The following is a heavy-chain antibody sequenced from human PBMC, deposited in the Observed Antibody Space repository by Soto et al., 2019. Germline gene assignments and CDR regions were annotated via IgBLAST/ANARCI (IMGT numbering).Heavy chain of an antibody. CDR1: GGSFSSYY. CDR3: SGRDCSGTNCYYLDYYYMDV. Sequence: QVQLQESGPGLVRPSETLSLTCTVSGGSFSSYYWTWIRQSPGKGLEWIGYIYYSASTDYNPALRGRLAISIGTSQNQFSLRLNSMTAADTAVYYWSGRDCSGTNCYYLDYYYMDVWGKGTTVTVSS. CDR2: IYYSAST. V-gene: IGHV4-59*08. D-gene: IGHD2-2*01. J-gene: IGHJ6*03.